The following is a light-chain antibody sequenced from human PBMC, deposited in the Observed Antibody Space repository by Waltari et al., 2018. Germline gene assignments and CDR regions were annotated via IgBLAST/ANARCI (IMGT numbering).Light chain of an antibody. CDR1: QSISTW. Sequence: DIQMTQSPSTVSASVGDRVTITCRASQSISTWLAWYKQKPGKAPKLLIYDASSLKSGVPSRFSGSGSGTEFTLTISSLQPDDFAAYYCQQYNTYPWTFGQGTKVEIK. V-gene: IGKV1-5*01. CDR2: DAS. CDR3: QQYNTYPWT. J-gene: IGKJ1*01.